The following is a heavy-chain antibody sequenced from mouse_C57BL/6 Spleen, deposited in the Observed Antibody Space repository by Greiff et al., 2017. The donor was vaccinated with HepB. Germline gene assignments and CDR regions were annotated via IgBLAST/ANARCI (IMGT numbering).Heavy chain of an antibody. CDR1: GFTFSSYA. V-gene: IGHV5-9-1*02. CDR3: TRDRRDGYYFDD. D-gene: IGHD2-3*01. CDR2: ISSGGDYT. Sequence: EVQLVESGEGLVKPGGSLKLSCAASGFTFSSYAMSWVRQTPEKRLEWVAYISSGGDYTYYADTVKGRFTISRDNARNTLYLQMSSLKSEDTAMYYCTRDRRDGYYFDDWGQGTTLTVSS. J-gene: IGHJ2*01.